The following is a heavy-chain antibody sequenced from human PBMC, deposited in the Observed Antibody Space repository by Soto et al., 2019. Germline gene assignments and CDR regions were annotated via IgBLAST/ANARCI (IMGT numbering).Heavy chain of an antibody. J-gene: IGHJ3*02. CDR3: ARDRKAMYGDYGGAFDI. CDR1: GFTFSSYA. V-gene: IGHV3-30-3*01. D-gene: IGHD4-17*01. Sequence: QVQLVESGGGVVQPGRSLRLSCAASGFTFSSYAMHWVRQAPGKGLEWVAVISYDGSNKYYADSVKGRFTISRDNSKNTLYLQMNSLRAEDTAVYYCARDRKAMYGDYGGAFDIWGQGTMVTVSS. CDR2: ISYDGSNK.